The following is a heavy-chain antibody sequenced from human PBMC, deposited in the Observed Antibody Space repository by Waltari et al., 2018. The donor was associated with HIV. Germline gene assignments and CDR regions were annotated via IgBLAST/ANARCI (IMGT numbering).Heavy chain of an antibody. Sequence: EVQLVESGGGLVQPGGSLRVSCADSGFTFSASAIHWVRQASGKGLEWVGRIRSRCSRYATAYGASVKGRFTVSRDDSKNTAYLQMNNLKTEDTAVYYCTRALAYWGQGTLVTVSP. V-gene: IGHV3-73*02. CDR2: IRSRCSRYAT. CDR3: TRALAY. CDR1: GFTFSASA. D-gene: IGHD3-3*02. J-gene: IGHJ4*02.